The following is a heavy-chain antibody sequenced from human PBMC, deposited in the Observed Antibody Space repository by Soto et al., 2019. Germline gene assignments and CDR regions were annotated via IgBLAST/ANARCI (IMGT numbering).Heavy chain of an antibody. V-gene: IGHV3-48*01. CDR1: GFTFSSYS. D-gene: IGHD2-15*01. CDR2: ISSSSSII. CDR3: ARDPGGCTGGSCYSWYFDY. J-gene: IGHJ4*02. Sequence: PGGSLRLSCAASGFTFSSYSMNWVRQAPGKGLEWVSYISSSSSIIYYADSVKGRFIISRDNARNSLYLQMNSLRAEDTAVYFCARDPGGCTGGSCYSWYFDYWGEGTLVTVSS.